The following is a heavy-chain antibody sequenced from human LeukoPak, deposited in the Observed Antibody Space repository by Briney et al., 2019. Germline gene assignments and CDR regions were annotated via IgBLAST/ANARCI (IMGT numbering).Heavy chain of an antibody. CDR3: ARVGGIAVAGTSYDFDY. D-gene: IGHD6-19*01. CDR2: IYHSGST. Sequence: SETLSLTCAVSGYSISSGYYWGWIRQPPGKGLEWIGSIYHSGSTYYTPSLKSRVTISVDTSKNQFSLKLSSVTAADTAVYYCARVGGIAVAGTSYDFDYWGQGTLVTVSS. CDR1: GYSISSGYY. V-gene: IGHV4-38-2*01. J-gene: IGHJ4*02.